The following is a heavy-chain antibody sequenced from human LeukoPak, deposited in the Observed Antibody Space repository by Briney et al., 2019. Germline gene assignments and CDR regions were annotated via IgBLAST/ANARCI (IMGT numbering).Heavy chain of an antibody. CDR2: INHGGRT. CDR3: ARGYYGSGSHCCHMDV. Sequence: KPSETLPLTCAVYVGSFSGYYGRWVRQPPGKGREWVGEINHGGRTNYNSSLKSRVTISVDTSKNQFSLKLSSVTAADTAVYYCARGYYGSGSHCCHMDVWGKGTTITVS. D-gene: IGHD3-10*01. CDR1: VGSFSGYY. J-gene: IGHJ6*03. V-gene: IGHV4-34*01.